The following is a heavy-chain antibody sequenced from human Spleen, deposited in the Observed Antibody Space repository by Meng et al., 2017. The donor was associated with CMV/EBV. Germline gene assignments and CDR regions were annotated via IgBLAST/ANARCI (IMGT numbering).Heavy chain of an antibody. CDR2: ISAYNGNT. D-gene: IGHD6-13*01. J-gene: IGHJ4*02. Sequence: ASVKVSCKASGYTFTSYGISWVRQAPGQGLEWMGWISAYNGNTNFAQKLQGRVTMTPDTSTSTAYMELRSLTSDDTAVYYCARVSPRYSSSWYGGYFDNWGQGTLVTVSS. CDR3: ARVSPRYSSSWYGGYFDN. CDR1: GYTFTSYG. V-gene: IGHV1-18*01.